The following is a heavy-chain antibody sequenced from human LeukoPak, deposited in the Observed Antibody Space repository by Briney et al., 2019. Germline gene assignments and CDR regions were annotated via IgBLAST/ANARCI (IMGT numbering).Heavy chain of an antibody. J-gene: IGHJ4*02. D-gene: IGHD5-18*01. CDR2: IYYSKNT. CDR1: GGSISSSSAY. Sequence: SETLSLTCTVPGGSISSSSAYWGWIRQPPGEGLEWIGSIYYSKNTYYNPSLKSRVTISADTSKNQFSLTLGSVSATDTAVYYCVSPRGFSYGYFDYWGQGTLVTVSS. V-gene: IGHV4-39*01. CDR3: VSPRGFSYGYFDY.